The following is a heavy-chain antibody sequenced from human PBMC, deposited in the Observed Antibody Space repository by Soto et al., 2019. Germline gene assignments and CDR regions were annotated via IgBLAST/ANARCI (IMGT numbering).Heavy chain of an antibody. V-gene: IGHV1-69*02. J-gene: IGHJ5*02. CDR2: IIPILGIA. CDR1: RGTFSSYT. CDR3: ARTTVTTGFDP. Sequence: QVQLVQSGAEVKKPGSAMKVSCKSSRGTFSSYTISWVRQAPGQGLEWMGRIIPILGIANYAQKFQGRVTITADKSTSTAYMELSSLRFEDTAVYYCARTTVTTGFDPWGQGTLVTVSS. D-gene: IGHD4-17*01.